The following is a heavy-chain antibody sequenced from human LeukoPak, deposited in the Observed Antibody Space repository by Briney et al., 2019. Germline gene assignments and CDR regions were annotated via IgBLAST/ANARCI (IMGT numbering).Heavy chain of an antibody. CDR1: GSSISSYY. D-gene: IGHD3-9*01. J-gene: IGHJ4*02. V-gene: IGHV4-59*12. CDR2: IYYSGST. CDR3: ARDAFDWLRAPRYFDY. Sequence: SETLSLTCTVSGSSISSYYWSWFRQPPGKGLEWIGYIYYSGSTNYNPSLKSRVTISVDTSKNQFSLKLSSVTAADTAVYYCARDAFDWLRAPRYFDYWGQGTLVTVSS.